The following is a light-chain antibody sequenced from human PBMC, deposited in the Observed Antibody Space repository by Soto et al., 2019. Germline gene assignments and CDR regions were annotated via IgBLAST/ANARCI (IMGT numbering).Light chain of an antibody. J-gene: IGLJ1*01. CDR3: AAWDDRLNGHV. V-gene: IGLV1-44*01. Sequence: QSVLTQPPSTSGTPGQRVTISCSGSSSNIGSTAVNWYQQLPGTAPKLLIYSNNQRPSGVPDRFSGSKSGTSASLAISGLQSEVEADYYCAAWDDRLNGHVFGTGTKVTVL. CDR1: SSNIGSTA. CDR2: SNN.